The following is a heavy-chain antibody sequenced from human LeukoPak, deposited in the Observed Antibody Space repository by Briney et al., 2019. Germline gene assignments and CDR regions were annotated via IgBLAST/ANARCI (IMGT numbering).Heavy chain of an antibody. D-gene: IGHD2-2*01. CDR1: GGTFSSYA. Sequence: ASVKVSCKASGGTFSSYAISWVRQAPGQGLEWMGGIIPIFGTANYAQKFQGRVTITTDKSTSTAYMELGSLRSEDTAVYYCARAVSSSEAGGYNWFDPWGQGTLVTVSS. CDR2: IIPIFGTA. CDR3: ARAVSSSEAGGYNWFDP. J-gene: IGHJ5*02. V-gene: IGHV1-69*05.